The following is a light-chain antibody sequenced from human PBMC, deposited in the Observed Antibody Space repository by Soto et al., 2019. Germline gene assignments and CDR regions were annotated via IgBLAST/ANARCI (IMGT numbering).Light chain of an antibody. CDR1: QSISSY. J-gene: IGKJ1*01. Sequence: DIQMTQSPSSLSASVGDRVTITCRASQSISSYLNRYQQKPGTAPKLLIFAASSLHSGVPSRFSGSGSGTDFILTINSLQPEDFATYFCQQSYTTPRTFGQGTKVDIK. CDR2: AAS. V-gene: IGKV1-39*01. CDR3: QQSYTTPRT.